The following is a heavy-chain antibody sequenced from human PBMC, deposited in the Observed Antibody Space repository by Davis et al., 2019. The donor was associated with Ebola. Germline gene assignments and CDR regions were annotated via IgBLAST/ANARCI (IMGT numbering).Heavy chain of an antibody. D-gene: IGHD3-22*01. J-gene: IGHJ3*02. V-gene: IGHV5-51*01. CDR1: GYSFTSYW. Sequence: GESLKIPCKGSGYSFTSYWIGWVRQMPGKGLEWMGIIYPGDSDTRYSPSFQGQVTISADKSISTAYLQWSSLKASDTAMYYCARLRDYYDSRSYAFDIWGQGTMVTVSS. CDR3: ARLRDYYDSRSYAFDI. CDR2: IYPGDSDT.